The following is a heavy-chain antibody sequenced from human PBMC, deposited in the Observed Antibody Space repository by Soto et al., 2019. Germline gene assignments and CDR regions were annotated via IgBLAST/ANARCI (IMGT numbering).Heavy chain of an antibody. CDR1: GGSISSYY. CDR2: IYYSGST. D-gene: IGHD6-19*01. V-gene: IGHV4-59*08. CDR3: ARAPLSSGFDY. Sequence: SETLSLTCTVSGGSISSYYWSWIRQPPGKGLEWIGYIYYSGSTNYNPSLKSRVTISVDTSKNQFSLKLSSVTAADTAVYYCARAPLSSGFDYWGQGTLVTVSS. J-gene: IGHJ4*02.